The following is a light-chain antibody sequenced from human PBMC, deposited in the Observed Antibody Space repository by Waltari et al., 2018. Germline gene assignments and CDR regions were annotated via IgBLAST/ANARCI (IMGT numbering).Light chain of an antibody. CDR1: SRYVGGYNY. Sequence: QSALTQPPSASGSPGQSVTISCPGTSRYVGGYNYVSWYQQHPGKAPKLMIYEVSERPSGVPDRFSGSKSGNKASLTVSGLQADDEADYYCSSLAGGGYVVFGGGTKVTVL. V-gene: IGLV2-8*01. CDR2: EVS. J-gene: IGLJ2*01. CDR3: SSLAGGGYVV.